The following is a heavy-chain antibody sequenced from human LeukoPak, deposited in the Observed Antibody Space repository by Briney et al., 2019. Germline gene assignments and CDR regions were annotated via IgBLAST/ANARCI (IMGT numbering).Heavy chain of an antibody. CDR3: ARGGLHKTFAY. J-gene: IGHJ4*02. CDR2: IYYSGST. Sequence: SETLSLTCTVSGGSISSYYWRWIRQPPGKGLEWIGYIYYSGSTNYNPSLKSRVTISVDTSKNQFSLKLSSVTAADTAVYYCARGGLHKTFAYWGQGTLVTVSS. CDR1: GGSISSYY. V-gene: IGHV4-59*01. D-gene: IGHD2-21*01.